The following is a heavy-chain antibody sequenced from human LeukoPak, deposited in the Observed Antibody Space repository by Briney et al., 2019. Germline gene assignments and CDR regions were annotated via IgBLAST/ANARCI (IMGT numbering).Heavy chain of an antibody. CDR2: IIPIFGTA. CDR1: GGTFSSYA. D-gene: IGHD3-10*01. V-gene: IGHV1-69*06. Sequence: SVKVSCKASGGTFSSYAISWVRQAPGQGLEWMGGIIPIFGTANYAQKFQGRVTITADKSTSTAYMELSSLMSDDTALYYCVRDRGPWPVIYWSLGTLVTVSS. CDR3: VRDRGPWPVIY. J-gene: IGHJ4*02.